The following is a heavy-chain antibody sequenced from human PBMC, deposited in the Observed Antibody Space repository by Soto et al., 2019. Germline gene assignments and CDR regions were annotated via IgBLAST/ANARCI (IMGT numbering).Heavy chain of an antibody. J-gene: IGHJ5*02. CDR3: TRDPRNYYDSIGSANWFDP. CDR1: GFTFSGSA. Sequence: PGGFLRLSCAASGFTFSGSAMHWVRQASGKGLEWVGRIRSKTNSYATAYAASVKGRFTISRDDSKDTAYLQMNSLKTEDTAVYYCTRDPRNYYDSIGSANWFDPWGQGT. D-gene: IGHD3-22*01. CDR2: IRSKTNSYAT. V-gene: IGHV3-73*01.